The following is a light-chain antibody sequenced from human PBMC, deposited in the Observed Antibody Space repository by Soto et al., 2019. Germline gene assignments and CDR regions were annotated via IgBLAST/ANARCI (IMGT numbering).Light chain of an antibody. Sequence: EIVLTQSPGTLSLSPGERVTLSCRASQTVSNSYLAWYQQKRGQAPRLLIFDASTRATGIPDRFSGSGSGTDFTLTISRLEPEDVAVYYCQLYGVSPKTFGQGTNVEVK. J-gene: IGKJ1*01. CDR3: QLYGVSPKT. V-gene: IGKV3-20*01. CDR1: QTVSNSY. CDR2: DAS.